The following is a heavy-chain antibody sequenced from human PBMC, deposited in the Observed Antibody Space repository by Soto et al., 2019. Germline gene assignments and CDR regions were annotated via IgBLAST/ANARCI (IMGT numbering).Heavy chain of an antibody. CDR2: IWYDGSNK. Sequence: VGSLRLSCAASGFTFSSYGMHWVRQAPGKGLEWVAVIWYDGSNKYYADSVKGRFTISRDNSKNTLYLQMNSLRAEDTAVYYCAREESEYSSSWARFDYWGQGTLVTVSS. CDR3: AREESEYSSSWARFDY. CDR1: GFTFSSYG. V-gene: IGHV3-33*01. D-gene: IGHD6-13*01. J-gene: IGHJ4*02.